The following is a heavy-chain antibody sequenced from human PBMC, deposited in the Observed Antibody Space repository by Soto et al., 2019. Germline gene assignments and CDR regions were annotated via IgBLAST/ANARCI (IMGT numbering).Heavy chain of an antibody. J-gene: IGHJ6*02. CDR3: AKPYRARGGCTNGVCYGMDV. D-gene: IGHD2-8*01. Sequence: GESLKISCAASGFTFSSYGMHWVRQAPGKGLEWVAVISYDGSNKYYADSVKGRFTISRDNSKNTLYLQMNSLRAEDTAVYYCAKPYRARGGCTNGVCYGMDVWGQGTTVTVSS. V-gene: IGHV3-30*18. CDR1: GFTFSSYG. CDR2: ISYDGSNK.